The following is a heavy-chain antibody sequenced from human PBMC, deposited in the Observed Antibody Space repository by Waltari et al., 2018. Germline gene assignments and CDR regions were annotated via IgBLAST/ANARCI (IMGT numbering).Heavy chain of an antibody. J-gene: IGHJ4*02. Sequence: EVQLLESGGGLVQPGGSLRLSCAASGFTFSTDWMNWVRQTPGKGVEWVANIKPDGSEKYYVDSVKGRFTISRDNAKKSLCLQMNTLRVEDTAVYYCTTNWNYGDYWGQGTLVTVSS. D-gene: IGHD1-7*01. V-gene: IGHV3-7*01. CDR3: TTNWNYGDY. CDR1: GFTFSTDW. CDR2: IKPDGSEK.